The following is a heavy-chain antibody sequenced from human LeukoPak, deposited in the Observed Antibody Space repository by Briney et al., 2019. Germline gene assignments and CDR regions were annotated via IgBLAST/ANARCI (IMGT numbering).Heavy chain of an antibody. J-gene: IGHJ4*02. CDR2: ISGSGGST. V-gene: IGHV3-23*01. Sequence: PGGSLRLSCAASGSTFSNSAMSWVRQTPGKGLEWVSAISGSGGSTYYAASVKGRFTISRDNSKNTLYLQMNSLRAEDTALYYCAKHQYSSGWFLNYWGQGTLVTVSS. CDR3: AKHQYSSGWFLNY. CDR1: GSTFSNSA. D-gene: IGHD6-19*01.